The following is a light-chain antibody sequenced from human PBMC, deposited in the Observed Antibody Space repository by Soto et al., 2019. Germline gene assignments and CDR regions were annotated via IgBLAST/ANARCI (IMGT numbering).Light chain of an antibody. CDR1: SSDVGGYNY. CDR3: TAWDDSLNGRV. J-gene: IGLJ1*01. Sequence: HSALTQPASVSGSPGQSITISCTGTSSDVGGYNYVSWYQQLPGKAPKFMIYDVSNRPSGVSDRFSGSKSGTTASLTISGLRSEDEADFYCTAWDDSLNGRVFGTGTKVTVL. V-gene: IGLV2-14*01. CDR2: DVS.